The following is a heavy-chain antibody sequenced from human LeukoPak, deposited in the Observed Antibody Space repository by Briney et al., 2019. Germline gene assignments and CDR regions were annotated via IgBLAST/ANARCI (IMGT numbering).Heavy chain of an antibody. CDR1: GFSFNTYT. CDR2: ISGSGGST. J-gene: IGHJ3*02. Sequence: GGSLRLSCAVSGFSFNTYTMSWVRQAPGKGLEWVSAISGSGGSTYYADSVKGRFTISRDNSKNTLYLQMNSLRAEDTAVYYCAKVATYGDYVLGDAFDIWGQGTMVTVSS. V-gene: IGHV3-23*01. D-gene: IGHD4-17*01. CDR3: AKVATYGDYVLGDAFDI.